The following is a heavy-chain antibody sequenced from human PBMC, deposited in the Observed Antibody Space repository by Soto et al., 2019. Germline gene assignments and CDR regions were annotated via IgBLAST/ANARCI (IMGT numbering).Heavy chain of an antibody. CDR3: ARDDATYYYDISGYYYGPRPYFSSGMGI. J-gene: IGHJ6*02. CDR1: G. Sequence: GIGRGSKAPRQGLEWMGWISAYNSNTNYAQKLQGRVTMTTDTSTSTAYMELRSLRSDDTAVYYCARDDATYYYDISGYYYGPRPYFSSGMGISAQ. CDR2: ISAYNSNT. D-gene: IGHD3-22*01. V-gene: IGHV1-18*01.